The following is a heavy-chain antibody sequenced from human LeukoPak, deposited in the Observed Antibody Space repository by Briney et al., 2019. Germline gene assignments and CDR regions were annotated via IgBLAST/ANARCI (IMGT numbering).Heavy chain of an antibody. V-gene: IGHV1-8*01. CDR2: MNPKTGNT. CDR1: GYTFTNFD. CDR3: ARDKGAGSSFDY. D-gene: IGHD1-26*01. Sequence: ASVKVSCKASGYTFTNFDINWVRQATGQGLEWMGWMNPKTGNTGSAQKLQGRVTITGNTSISTTYMELSSLRSEDTAVYYCARDKGAGSSFDYWGQGTLVTVSS. J-gene: IGHJ4*02.